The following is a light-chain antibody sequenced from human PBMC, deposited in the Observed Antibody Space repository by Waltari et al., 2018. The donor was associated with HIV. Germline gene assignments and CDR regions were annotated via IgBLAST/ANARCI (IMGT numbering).Light chain of an antibody. CDR1: SNNVGNQG. V-gene: IGLV10-54*01. CDR2: RNN. J-gene: IGLJ3*02. CDR3: SAWDSSLSAWV. Sequence: QAGLTQPPSVSKGLRQTATLTCTGNSNNVGNQGAAWLQQHQGHPPKLLSYRNNNRPSGISGRLSDSRSGNTASLTITGLQPEDEADYDCSAWDSSLSAWVFGGGTKLTVL.